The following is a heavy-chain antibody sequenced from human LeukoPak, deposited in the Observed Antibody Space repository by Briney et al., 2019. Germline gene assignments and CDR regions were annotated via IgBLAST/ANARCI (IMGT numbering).Heavy chain of an antibody. Sequence: ASVKVSCKSSGYAFTGYYMHWVRQAPGQGLEWMGWINPNSGVTNYAQKFQGRVTMTRDTSISTAYMELSSLRSDDTAVHYCAGEVGYYDSTGDYYHYYMDVWGKGTTVTVSS. D-gene: IGHD3-22*01. J-gene: IGHJ6*03. CDR1: GYAFTGYY. CDR3: AGEVGYYDSTGDYYHYYMDV. V-gene: IGHV1-2*02. CDR2: INPNSGVT.